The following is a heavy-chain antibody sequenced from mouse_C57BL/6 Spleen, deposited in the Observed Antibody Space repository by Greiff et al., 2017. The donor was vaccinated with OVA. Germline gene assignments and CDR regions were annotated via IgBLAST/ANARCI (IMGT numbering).Heavy chain of an antibody. CDR3: ARGGRSSYYAMDY. CDR2: IDPSDSYT. V-gene: IGHV1-69*01. CDR1: GYTFTSYW. Sequence: VQLQQPGAELVMPGASVKLSCKASGYTFTSYWMHWVKQRPGQGLEWIGEIDPSDSYTNYNQKFKGKSTLTVDKSSSTAYMQLSSLTAEDSAVYYCARGGRSSYYAMDYWGQGTSVTVSS. J-gene: IGHJ4*01.